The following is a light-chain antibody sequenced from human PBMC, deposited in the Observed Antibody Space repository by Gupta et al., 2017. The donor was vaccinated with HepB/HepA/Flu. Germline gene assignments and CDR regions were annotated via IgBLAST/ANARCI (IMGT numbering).Light chain of an antibody. CDR2: DAF. V-gene: IGKV3-20*01. Sequence: EIVLTQSPGTLSLSPGGRATLSCRASQSVSSNFLAWYQQKPGQAPRLLIYDAFTRAPGIPDRFSGSGSGTDFTLTISRLEPEDFAVYYCQQYGSSPCSFGQGTRLEIK. J-gene: IGKJ2*04. CDR3: QQYGSSPCS. CDR1: QSVSSNF.